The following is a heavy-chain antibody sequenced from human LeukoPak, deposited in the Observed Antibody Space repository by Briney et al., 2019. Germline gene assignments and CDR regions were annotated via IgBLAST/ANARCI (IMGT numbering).Heavy chain of an antibody. D-gene: IGHD3-3*01. V-gene: IGHV3-9*01. CDR1: GFMFDDYA. J-gene: IGHJ4*02. CDR3: AATNAPDFWSGYLGY. Sequence: PGGSLRLSCTASGFMFDDYAMHWVRQAPGRGLEWVSSINWSGDRIAYADSVQGRFIISRNNAKNSLYLQMNSLRAEDTALYYCAATNAPDFWSGYLGYWGQGTLVTVSS. CDR2: INWSGDRI.